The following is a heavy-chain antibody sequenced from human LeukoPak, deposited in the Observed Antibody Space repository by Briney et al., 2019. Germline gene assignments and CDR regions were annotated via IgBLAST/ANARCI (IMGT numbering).Heavy chain of an antibody. J-gene: IGHJ4*02. CDR1: GFTFSNYA. CDR3: ARESLTRPPGCFDY. V-gene: IGHV3-30-3*01. Sequence: GGSLRLSCAASGFTFSNYAMHWVRQAPGKGLEWVAQWVTLISYDGSNEHYADSVKGRLTISRDVSKNTLYLEMKSLRVEDTDVYYCARESLTRPPGCFDYWGQGTLATVSS. CDR2: ISYDGSNE. D-gene: IGHD3-9*01.